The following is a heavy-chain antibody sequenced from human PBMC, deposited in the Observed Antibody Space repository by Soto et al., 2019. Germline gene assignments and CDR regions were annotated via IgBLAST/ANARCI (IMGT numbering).Heavy chain of an antibody. D-gene: IGHD6-13*01. CDR2: ILPDDSDT. V-gene: IGHV5-51*01. J-gene: IGHJ6*02. CDR3: ARQGFSKHYFYAADV. CDR1: GYSFTSYW. Sequence: PGESLKISCNASGYSFTSYWIGCVRQTPGKGLEWMGIILPDDSDTKYSPSFQGRVTISADRSMTTAYLHLRSLEASDSTTYFCARQGFSKHYFYAADVWGQGTTVTVYS.